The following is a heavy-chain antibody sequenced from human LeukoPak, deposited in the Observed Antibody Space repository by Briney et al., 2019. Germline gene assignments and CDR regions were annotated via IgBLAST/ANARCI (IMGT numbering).Heavy chain of an antibody. D-gene: IGHD3-3*01. V-gene: IGHV3-48*04. CDR1: GFTFSSYT. J-gene: IGHJ3*02. CDR3: ARTYDFGRGPPGDAFDN. Sequence: GGSLRLSCAASGFTFSSYTMNWVRQAPGKGPEWVSYIDARSGITYYADSVQGRFTISRDDARESVFLQMDGLRVDDTAVYYCARTYDFGRGPPGDAFDNWGPGTWVIVSS. CDR2: IDARSGIT.